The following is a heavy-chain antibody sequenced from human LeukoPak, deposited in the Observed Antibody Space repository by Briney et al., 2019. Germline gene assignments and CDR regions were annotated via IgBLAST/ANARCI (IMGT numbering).Heavy chain of an antibody. V-gene: IGHV3-23*01. CDR1: GFTFSSYA. Sequence: GGSLRLSCAASGFTFSSYAMSWVRQAPGKGLEWVSAISGSGGSTYYADSVKGRFTISRDNAKNTLYLQMNSLRAEDTAVYYCAKTKISRRVIDAFDIWGQGTMVTVSS. D-gene: IGHD3-10*01. CDR3: AKTKISRRVIDAFDI. J-gene: IGHJ3*02. CDR2: ISGSGGST.